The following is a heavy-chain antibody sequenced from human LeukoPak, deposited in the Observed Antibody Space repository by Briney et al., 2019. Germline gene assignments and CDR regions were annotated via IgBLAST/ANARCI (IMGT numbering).Heavy chain of an antibody. Sequence: GGSLRLSCAASGFTVSSNYMSWVGQAPGKGLEWVSVIYSGGSTYYADSVKGRFTISRDNSKNTLYLQMNSLRAEDTAVYYCARGYGGNSPFDYWGQGTLVTASS. CDR2: IYSGGST. CDR3: ARGYGGNSPFDY. J-gene: IGHJ4*02. CDR1: GFTVSSNY. V-gene: IGHV3-53*01. D-gene: IGHD4-23*01.